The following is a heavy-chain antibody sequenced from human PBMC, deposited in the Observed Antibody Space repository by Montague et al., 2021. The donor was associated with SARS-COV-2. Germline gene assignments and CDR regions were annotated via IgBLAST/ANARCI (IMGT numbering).Heavy chain of an antibody. CDR3: ARIYYGSLSSPLDY. CDR1: GFSLSTSGMC. V-gene: IGHV2-70*11. Sequence: PALVKPTQTLTLTCTFSGFSLSTSGMCVSWIRQPPGKALEWLARIDWDDDKYYSTSLKTRLTISKDTSKNQVVLTMTNMDPVDTATYYCARIYYGSLSSPLDYWGQGTLVTVSS. J-gene: IGHJ4*02. D-gene: IGHD3-10*01. CDR2: IDWDDDK.